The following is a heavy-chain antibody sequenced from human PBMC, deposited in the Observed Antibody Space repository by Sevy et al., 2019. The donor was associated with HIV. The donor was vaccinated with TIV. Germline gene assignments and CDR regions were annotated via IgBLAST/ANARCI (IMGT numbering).Heavy chain of an antibody. CDR2: ISFDGTNK. D-gene: IGHD3-3*01. V-gene: IGHV3-30-3*01. J-gene: IGHJ4*02. CDR1: GFTFSSYA. Sequence: GGSLRLSCAASGFTFSSYAMHWVRQAPGKGLEWVALISFDGTNKYYADSVKGRITISRDNSKNTLFVQVNSLRTEDTAVYYCARARDFWSGYIDYWGQGTLVTVSS. CDR3: ARARDFWSGYIDY.